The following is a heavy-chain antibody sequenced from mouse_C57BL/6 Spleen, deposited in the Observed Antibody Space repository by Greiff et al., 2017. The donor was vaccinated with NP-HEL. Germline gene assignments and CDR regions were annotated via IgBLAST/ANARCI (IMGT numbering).Heavy chain of an antibody. CDR1: GYTFTSYW. CDR3: TRTRGGVYFDD. CDR2: IHPNSGST. J-gene: IGHJ2*01. V-gene: IGHV1-64*01. Sequence: QVQLQQPGAELVKPGASVKLSCKASGYTFTSYWMHWVKQRPGQGLEWIGMIHPNSGSTNYNEKFKSKATLTVDKPSSTAYMQLSSLTSEDSAVYCGTRTRGGVYFDDWGKGTTLTVSS.